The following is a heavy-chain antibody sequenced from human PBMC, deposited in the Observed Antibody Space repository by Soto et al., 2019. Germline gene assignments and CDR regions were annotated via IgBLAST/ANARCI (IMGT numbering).Heavy chain of an antibody. CDR1: GGSISSYY. CDR2: IYTSGST. V-gene: IGHV4-4*07. D-gene: IGHD3-3*01. Sequence: NPSETLSLTCTVSGGSISSYYWSWIRQPAGKGLEWIGRIYTSGSTNYNPSLKSRVTMSVDTSKNQFSLKLSSVTAADTAVYYCARDYTIFGVVLSHVFDYWGQGTLVTVSS. J-gene: IGHJ4*02. CDR3: ARDYTIFGVVLSHVFDY.